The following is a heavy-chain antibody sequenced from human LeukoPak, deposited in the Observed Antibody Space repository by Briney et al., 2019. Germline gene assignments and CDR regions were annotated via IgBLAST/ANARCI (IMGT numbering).Heavy chain of an antibody. CDR3: TRSSAYCSSTSCYVLDY. J-gene: IGHJ4*02. D-gene: IGHD2-2*01. Sequence: GGSLRLSYTASGFTFGDYAMSWVRQAPGEGLEWVGFIRSKAYGGTTEYAASVKGRFTISRDDSKSIAYLQMNSLKTEDTAVYYCTRSSAYCSSTSCYVLDYWGQGTLVTVSS. CDR1: GFTFGDYA. CDR2: IRSKAYGGTT. V-gene: IGHV3-49*04.